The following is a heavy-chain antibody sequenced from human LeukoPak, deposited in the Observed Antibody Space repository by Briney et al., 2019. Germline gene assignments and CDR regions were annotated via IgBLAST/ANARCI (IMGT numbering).Heavy chain of an antibody. V-gene: IGHV1-18*01. Sequence: EASVKVSCKASGYTFTSYGISWVRQAPGQGLEWMGWISAYNGSTNYAQKLQGRVTMTTDTSTSTAYMELRSLRSDDTAVYYCARGGLFTYYYDSSGYYFDYWGQGTLVTVSS. J-gene: IGHJ4*02. CDR3: ARGGLFTYYYDSSGYYFDY. D-gene: IGHD3-22*01. CDR1: GYTFTSYG. CDR2: ISAYNGST.